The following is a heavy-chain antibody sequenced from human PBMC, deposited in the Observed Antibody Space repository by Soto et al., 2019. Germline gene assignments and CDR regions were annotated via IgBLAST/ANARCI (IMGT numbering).Heavy chain of an antibody. D-gene: IGHD6-19*01. CDR2: IWYDGSNK. V-gene: IGHV3-33*01. CDR3: ERIPDRTLAGTDY. CDR1: GFTFSSNG. Sequence: QVQLVESGGGVVQPGRSLRLSCAASGFTFSSNGMHWVRQAPGKGLEWVALIWYDGSNKYYADSVKGRFTISRDNTKNTLYLQMNSLRAEDTAVYYCERIPDRTLAGTDYWGQGTLVTVSS. J-gene: IGHJ4*02.